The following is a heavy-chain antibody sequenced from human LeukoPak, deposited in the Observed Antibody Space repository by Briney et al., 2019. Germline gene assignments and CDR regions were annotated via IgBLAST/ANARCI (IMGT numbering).Heavy chain of an antibody. CDR3: ARDPRADFTIFGVVNYYYYYYMDV. CDR2: IFYSGST. V-gene: IGHV4-39*07. Sequence: SETLSLTCTVSGGSISTSNYYWGWIRQPPGKGLEWIGNIFYSGSTYYSPSVKSRVTISVDTSKNQFSLNLRSVTAADTAVYYCARDPRADFTIFGVVNYYYYYYMDVWGKGTTVTVSS. D-gene: IGHD3-3*01. J-gene: IGHJ6*03. CDR1: GGSISTSNYY.